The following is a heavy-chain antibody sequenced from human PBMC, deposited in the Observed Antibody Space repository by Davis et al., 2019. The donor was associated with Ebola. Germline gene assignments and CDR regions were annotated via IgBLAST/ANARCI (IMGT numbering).Heavy chain of an antibody. D-gene: IGHD2-2*01. CDR3: ARGPRYQLLSLPGWYYYYMDV. J-gene: IGHJ6*03. CDR1: GGSISSSSYY. V-gene: IGHV4-39*07. CDR2: IYYSGST. Sequence: SETLSLTCTVSGGSISSSSYYWGWIRQPPGKGLEWIGSIYYSGSTYYNPSLKSRVTISVDTSKNQFSLKLSSVTAADTAVYYCARGPRYQLLSLPGWYYYYMDVWGKGTTVTVSS.